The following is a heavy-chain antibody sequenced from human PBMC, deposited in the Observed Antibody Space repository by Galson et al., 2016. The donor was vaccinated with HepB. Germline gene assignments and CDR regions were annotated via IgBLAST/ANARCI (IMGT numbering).Heavy chain of an antibody. Sequence: SLRLSCAVSGFTFSTYAMHWVRQAPGKGLEWVAVISYDGSNELYADSVKGRFTISRDNSMHTLYLQMTSLRLDDTAVYYCARTTAQYHRLRPFDFWGQGTLVTVSS. J-gene: IGHJ4*02. CDR3: ARTTAQYHRLRPFDF. V-gene: IGHV3-30-3*01. CDR1: GFTFSTYA. D-gene: IGHD2-2*01. CDR2: ISYDGSNE.